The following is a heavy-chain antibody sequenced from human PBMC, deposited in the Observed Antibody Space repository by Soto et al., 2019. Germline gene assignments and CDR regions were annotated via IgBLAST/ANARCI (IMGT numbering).Heavy chain of an antibody. V-gene: IGHV1-2*02. CDR1: GYTFTGYY. J-gene: IGHJ6*02. CDR3: ARENMPYYYYYGMDV. D-gene: IGHD2-2*01. CDR2: INPNSGGT. Sequence: ASVKVSCKASGYTFTGYYMHWVRQAPGQGLEWMGWINPNSGGTNYAQKFQGRVTMTRDTSISTAYMELSRLRSDDTAVYYCARENMPYYYYYGMDVWGQGTTATVSS.